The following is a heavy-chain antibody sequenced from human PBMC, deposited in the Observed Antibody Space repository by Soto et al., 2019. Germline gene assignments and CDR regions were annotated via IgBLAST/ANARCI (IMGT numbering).Heavy chain of an antibody. Sequence: EVQLLESGGGLVQPGGSLRLSCAASGFAFSGSAMGWVRQVPGKGLEWVSGVRGSGNSPFYADAVKGRFAMSRDNAKNTLSLHMNGLTAEHRAVYYCAKMMGGTHSVDHWGQGTLVSVAS. D-gene: IGHD3-16*01. CDR1: GFAFSGSA. CDR2: VRGSGNSP. CDR3: AKMMGGTHSVDH. J-gene: IGHJ4*02. V-gene: IGHV3-23*01.